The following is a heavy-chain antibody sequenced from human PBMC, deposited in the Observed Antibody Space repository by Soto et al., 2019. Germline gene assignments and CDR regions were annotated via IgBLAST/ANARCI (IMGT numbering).Heavy chain of an antibody. CDR3: ARSTSSSWPYYYYGMDV. D-gene: IGHD6-13*01. Sequence: ASVKVSCKASGYTFTSYAMHWVRQAPGQRLEWMGWISAYNGDTNYAQKLQGRVTMTTDTSTSTAYMELRSLRSDDTAVYYCARSTSSSWPYYYYGMDVWGQGTTVTVSS. CDR1: GYTFTSYA. V-gene: IGHV1-18*01. J-gene: IGHJ6*02. CDR2: ISAYNGDT.